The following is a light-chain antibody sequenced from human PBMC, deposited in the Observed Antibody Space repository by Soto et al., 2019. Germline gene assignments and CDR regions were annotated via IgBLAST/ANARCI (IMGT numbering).Light chain of an antibody. V-gene: IGLV3-21*04. CDR1: NIGSKS. J-gene: IGLJ2*01. CDR2: YDS. Sequence: SYELTQPPSVSVAPGKTAKITCGGNNIGSKSVHWYEQKPGQAPVLVIYYDSARPSGIPERFSGSNSGNTASLSLGRVEAGDEADYYCQVWDSSSDHVVFGGGTKLTVL. CDR3: QVWDSSSDHVV.